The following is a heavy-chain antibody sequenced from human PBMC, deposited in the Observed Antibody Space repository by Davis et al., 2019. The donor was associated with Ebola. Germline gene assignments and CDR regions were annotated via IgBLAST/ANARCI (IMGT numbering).Heavy chain of an antibody. D-gene: IGHD2-2*01. CDR1: GFTFSSYW. CDR3: ARVSGGYCSSTSCYYYYGMDV. Sequence: HTGGSLRLSCAASGFTFSSYWMHWVRQAPGKGLVWVSRINSDGSSTSYADSVKGRFTISRDNAKNTLYLQMNSLRAEDTAVYYCARVSGGYCSSTSCYYYYGMDVWGQGTTVTVSS. CDR2: INSDGSST. V-gene: IGHV3-74*01. J-gene: IGHJ6*02.